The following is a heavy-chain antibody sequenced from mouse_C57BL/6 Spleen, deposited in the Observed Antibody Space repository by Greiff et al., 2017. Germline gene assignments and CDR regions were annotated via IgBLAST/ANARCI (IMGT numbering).Heavy chain of an antibody. CDR2: IDPSDSST. V-gene: IGHV1-69*01. D-gene: IGHD1-1*01. CDR3: AVLRSFAY. J-gene: IGHJ3*01. CDR1: GYTFTSYW. Sequence: QVQLQQPGAELVMPGASVKLSCKASGYTFTSYWLHWVKQRPGQGLEWIGEIDPSDSSTNYNQKFKGKSTLTVDKSSSTAYMQLSSLTSEDSAVYYCAVLRSFAYWGQGTLVTVSA.